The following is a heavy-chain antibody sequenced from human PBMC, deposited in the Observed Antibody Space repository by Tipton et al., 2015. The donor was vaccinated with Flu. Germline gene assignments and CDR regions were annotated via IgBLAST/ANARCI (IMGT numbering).Heavy chain of an antibody. V-gene: IGHV4-4*07. J-gene: IGHJ3*01. Sequence: TLSLTCTVSGDSISRFYWSWIRQPAGKGLEWIGRISTSGSTNYNASLESRVTMSRDTSKNHFSLRLSSATAADTALYYCARDLRGYSGYTGGDAFDLWGPGIMVTVSS. D-gene: IGHD5-12*01. CDR2: ISTSGST. CDR3: ARDLRGYSGYTGGDAFDL. CDR1: GDSISRFY.